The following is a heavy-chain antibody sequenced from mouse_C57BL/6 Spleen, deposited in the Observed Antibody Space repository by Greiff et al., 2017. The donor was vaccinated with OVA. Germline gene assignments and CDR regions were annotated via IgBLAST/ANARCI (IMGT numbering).Heavy chain of an antibody. V-gene: IGHV1-82*01. J-gene: IGHJ4*01. CDR2: IYPGDGDP. CDR1: GYAFSSSW. D-gene: IGHD1-1*01. Sequence: VQVVESGPELVKPGASVKISCKASGYAFSSSWMNWVKQRPGKGLEWIGRIYPGDGDPNYNGKFKGKATLTADKSSSTAYMQLSSLTSEDSAVYFCARGDYYGSSPYAMDYWGQGTTVTVSS. CDR3: ARGDYYGSSPYAMDY.